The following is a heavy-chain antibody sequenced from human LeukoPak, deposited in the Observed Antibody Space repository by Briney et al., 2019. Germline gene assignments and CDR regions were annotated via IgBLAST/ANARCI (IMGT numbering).Heavy chain of an antibody. D-gene: IGHD3-22*01. Sequence: SETLSLTCTVSGGSISSYYWSWIRQPAGKGLEWIGRIYTSGSTNYNPSLKSRVTMSVDTSKNQFSLKLSSVTAADTAVYYCASQYYDSSGNYYVGYFDYWGQGTLVTVSP. CDR2: IYTSGST. J-gene: IGHJ4*02. V-gene: IGHV4-4*07. CDR3: ASQYYDSSGNYYVGYFDY. CDR1: GGSISSYY.